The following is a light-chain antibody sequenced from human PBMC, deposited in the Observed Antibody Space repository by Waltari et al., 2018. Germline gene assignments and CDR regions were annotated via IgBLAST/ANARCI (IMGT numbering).Light chain of an antibody. CDR2: AVS. CDR3: SSYAGSSKGV. J-gene: IGLJ2*01. V-gene: IGLV2-23*02. CDR1: SSDVGNYKR. Sequence: QSALTQPASVSGSPGQSITISCTGTSSDVGNYKRVSWYQQHPGKAPKLMIYAVSKRPAGVSDRFSGSKSGEMASLTISGLQPEDEAEYFCSSYAGSSKGVFGGGTKVPIL.